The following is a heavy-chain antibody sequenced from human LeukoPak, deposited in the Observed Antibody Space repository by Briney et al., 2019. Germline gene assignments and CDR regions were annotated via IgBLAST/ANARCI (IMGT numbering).Heavy chain of an antibody. V-gene: IGHV3-74*01. Sequence: GGSLRLSCAASGFTLSNYWMYWVRQVPGEALVWVSRINSDGSGTIYANSVKGRFTISRDNAKNTLYLQMSSLRAEDTAVYYCARGHYYDLDVWGQGTTVTVSS. CDR3: ARGHYYDLDV. CDR2: INSDGSGT. J-gene: IGHJ6*02. CDR1: GFTLSNYW.